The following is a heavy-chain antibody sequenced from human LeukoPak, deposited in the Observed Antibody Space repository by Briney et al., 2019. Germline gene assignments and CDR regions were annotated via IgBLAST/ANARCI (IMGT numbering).Heavy chain of an antibody. V-gene: IGHV1-24*01. CDR1: GYTLTELS. D-gene: IGHD4-23*01. CDR2: FDPEDGET. Sequence: ASVKVSCKVSGYTLTELSMHWVRQAPGKGLEWMGGFDPEDGETIYAQKFQGRVTMTEDTSTDTAYMELSSLRSEDTAVYHCATDLGGADAFDIWGQGTMVTVSS. CDR3: ATDLGGADAFDI. J-gene: IGHJ3*02.